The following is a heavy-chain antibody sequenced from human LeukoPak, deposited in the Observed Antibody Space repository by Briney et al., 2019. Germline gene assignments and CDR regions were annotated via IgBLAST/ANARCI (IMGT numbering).Heavy chain of an antibody. V-gene: IGHV3-23*01. CDR3: ARDHRWLRYFDY. J-gene: IGHJ4*02. D-gene: IGHD5-24*01. CDR2: ISGSGGST. CDR1: GFTFSSYA. Sequence: GGSLRLSCAASGFTFSSYAMSWVRQAPGKGLEWVSAISGSGGSTYYADSVKGRFTISRDNSKNTLYLQMNSLRAEDAAVYYCARDHRWLRYFDYWGQGTLVTVSS.